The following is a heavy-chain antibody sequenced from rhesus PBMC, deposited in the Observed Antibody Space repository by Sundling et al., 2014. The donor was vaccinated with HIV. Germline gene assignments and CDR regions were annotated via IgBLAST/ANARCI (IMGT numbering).Heavy chain of an antibody. CDR2: FFGNSGGT. CDR3: ARDFARSSFDY. Sequence: QVQLQESGPGLVKPSETLSLTCAVSGGSISDYYYWNWIRQPPGKGLEWIGNFFGNSGGTYSNPSLKSRVAISKDTSKNQFFLRLSSVTAADTAIYYCARDFARSSFDYWGQGVLVTVSS. J-gene: IGHJ4*01. CDR1: GGSISDYYY. V-gene: IGHV4S9*01.